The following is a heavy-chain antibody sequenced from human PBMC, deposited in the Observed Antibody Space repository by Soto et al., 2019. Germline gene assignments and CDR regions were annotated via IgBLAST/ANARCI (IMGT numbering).Heavy chain of an antibody. J-gene: IGHJ4*02. CDR1: GASIRSGGYY. CDR2: IYYTGST. CDR3: ARIEMASIK. Sequence: PSLPCSVSGASIRSGGYYWSWLRQSPGKGLEWIGHIYYTGSTFYSPSLKSRLTISLDTSKNQFSLDLRSVTAADTAMYYCARIEMASIKWGRGTLVTVSS. V-gene: IGHV4-31*03.